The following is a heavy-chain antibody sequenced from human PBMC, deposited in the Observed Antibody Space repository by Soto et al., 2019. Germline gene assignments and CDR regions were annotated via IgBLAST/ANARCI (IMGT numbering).Heavy chain of an antibody. J-gene: IGHJ6*02. CDR1: GFTFSSYS. D-gene: IGHD3-3*01. CDR2: ISSSSSYI. Sequence: GGSLRLSCAASGFTFSSYSMNWVRQAPGKGLEWDSSISSSSSYIYYADSVKGRFTISRDNAKNSLYLQMNSLRAEDTAVYYCARPTYYDFWSGRPYYYYGMDVWGQGTTVTVS. CDR3: ARPTYYDFWSGRPYYYYGMDV. V-gene: IGHV3-21*01.